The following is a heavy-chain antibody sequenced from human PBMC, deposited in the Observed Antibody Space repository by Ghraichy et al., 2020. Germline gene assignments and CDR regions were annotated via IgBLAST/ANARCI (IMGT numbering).Heavy chain of an antibody. Sequence: LSLTCAVSGDSISKSHWWSWVRQPPGRGLEWIGEIYRGGTTAYSPSLNSRVTISLDESKSQFSLHLSSLTAAVPAVYFCARRASGGTSYVYYFDYWGQGTLVTVSS. CDR2: IYRGGTT. D-gene: IGHD3-10*01. CDR3: ARRASGGTSYVYYFDY. CDR1: GDSISKSHW. J-gene: IGHJ4*02. V-gene: IGHV4-4*01.